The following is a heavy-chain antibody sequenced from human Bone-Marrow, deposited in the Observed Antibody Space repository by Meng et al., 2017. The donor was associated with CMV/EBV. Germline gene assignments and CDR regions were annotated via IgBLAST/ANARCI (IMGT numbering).Heavy chain of an antibody. CDR3: AKEEYSSSWYGYYGMDV. D-gene: IGHD6-13*01. CDR1: GFTFSSYA. J-gene: IGHJ6*02. Sequence: GGSLRLSCAASGFTFSSYAMSWVRQAPGKGLEWVSAISGSGGSTYYADSVKGRFTISRDNSKNTLYLQMNSLRAEDTAVYYCAKEEYSSSWYGYYGMDVWGQGTTVTV. V-gene: IGHV3-23*01. CDR2: ISGSGGST.